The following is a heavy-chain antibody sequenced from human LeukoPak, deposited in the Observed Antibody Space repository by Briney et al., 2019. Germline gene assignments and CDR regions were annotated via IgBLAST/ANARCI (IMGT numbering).Heavy chain of an antibody. CDR3: ARIRYYYDSSGYYSPEFDY. CDR1: GFSLSTSGMC. V-gene: IGHV2-70*01. J-gene: IGHJ4*02. Sequence: SGPTLVNPTQTLTLTCTFSGFSLSTSGMCVSWIRQPPVKALEWLALIDWDDDEYYSTSLKTRLTISKDTSKNQVVLTMTNMDPVDTATYYCARIRYYYDSSGYYSPEFDYWGQGTLVTVSS. CDR2: IDWDDDE. D-gene: IGHD3-22*01.